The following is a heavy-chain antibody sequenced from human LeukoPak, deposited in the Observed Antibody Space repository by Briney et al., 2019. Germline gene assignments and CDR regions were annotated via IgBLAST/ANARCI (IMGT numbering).Heavy chain of an antibody. J-gene: IGHJ4*02. CDR3: ARDRYGYCGGGSCFLFDY. CDR1: GYSFHDFG. V-gene: IGHV1-18*04. CDR2: ISTAIGNT. D-gene: IGHD2-15*01. Sequence: ASAKVSCKASGYSFHDFGISWVRQAPGQGLEGMGWISTAIGNTNYAQRLRGRVTMTRDTSTSTVYMELTSLRSDDTAVYYCARDRYGYCGGGSCFLFDYWGQGTLVTVSS.